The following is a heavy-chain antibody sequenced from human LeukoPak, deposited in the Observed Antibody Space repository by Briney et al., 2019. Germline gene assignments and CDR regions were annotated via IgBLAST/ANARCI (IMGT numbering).Heavy chain of an antibody. V-gene: IGHV1-46*01. J-gene: IGHJ4*02. CDR2: INPSGGST. Sequence: ASVKVSFKASGYTFTSYYMHWVRQAPGQGLEWMGIINPSGGSTSYAQKFQGRVTMTRDTSTSTVYMELSSLRSEDTAVYYCAREPPGGAFDYWGQGTLVTVSS. CDR3: AREPPGGAFDY. CDR1: GYTFTSYY. D-gene: IGHD1-26*01.